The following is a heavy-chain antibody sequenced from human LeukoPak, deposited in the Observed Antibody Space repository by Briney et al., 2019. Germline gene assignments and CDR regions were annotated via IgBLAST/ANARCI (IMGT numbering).Heavy chain of an antibody. CDR1: GDSISSSSYY. Sequence: PSETLSLTCTVSGDSISSSSYYWGWIRQPPGKGLEWIGSIYYSGSTYYNPSLKSRVTISVDTSKNQFSLRLSSVTAADTAVYSCARQRIAAVDPKLNWFDPSGQGTLVTVSS. CDR2: IYYSGST. J-gene: IGHJ5*02. CDR3: ARQRIAAVDPKLNWFDP. D-gene: IGHD6-13*01. V-gene: IGHV4-39*01.